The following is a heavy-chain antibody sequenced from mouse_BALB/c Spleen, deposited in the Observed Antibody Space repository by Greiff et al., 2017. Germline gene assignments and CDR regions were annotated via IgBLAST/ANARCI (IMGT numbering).Heavy chain of an antibody. CDR3: TRLWEAMDY. J-gene: IGHJ4*01. CDR1: GYTFTSYY. CDR2: INPSNGGT. Sequence: QVQLQQSGAELVKPGASVKLSCKASGYTFTSYYMYWVKQRPGQGLEWIGEINPSNGGTNFNEKFKSKATLTVDKSASTAYMQLSSLTSEDSAVYYCTRLWEAMDYWGQGTSVTVSS. D-gene: IGHD4-1*01. V-gene: IGHV1S81*02.